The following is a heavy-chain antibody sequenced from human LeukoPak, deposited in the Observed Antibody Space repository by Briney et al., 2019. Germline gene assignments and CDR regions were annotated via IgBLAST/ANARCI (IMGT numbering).Heavy chain of an antibody. J-gene: IGHJ4*02. CDR3: AGHHPRNTVDF. CDR2: ISDIGSI. Sequence: PSETLSFTGTVSGGSISSYYWSWIRQPPGKGLEWIAYISDIGSINYNPSLKSRVTISLDTSKNQFSLKLSSVTAADTAVYYCAGHHPRNTVDFWGQGTLVTVSS. V-gene: IGHV4-59*08. CDR1: GGSISSYY. D-gene: IGHD2/OR15-2a*01.